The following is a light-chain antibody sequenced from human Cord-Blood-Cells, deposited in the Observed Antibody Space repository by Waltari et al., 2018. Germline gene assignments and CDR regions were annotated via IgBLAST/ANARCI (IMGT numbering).Light chain of an antibody. J-gene: IGKJ3*01. V-gene: IGKV4-1*01. CDR1: QSVLYSSNNKNY. CDR3: QQYYSTPFT. Sequence: DIVMTQSPDSLAVSLGERPNINCKSSQSVLYSSNNKNYLAWYQQKPGQPPKLLIYWASSRESGVPERFSGSGSGTDFTLTISSLQAEDVAVYYCQQYYSTPFTFGPGTKVDIK. CDR2: WAS.